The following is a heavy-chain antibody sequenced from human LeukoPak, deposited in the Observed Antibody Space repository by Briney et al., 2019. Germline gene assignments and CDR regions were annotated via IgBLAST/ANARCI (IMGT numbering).Heavy chain of an antibody. CDR3: AREGTYYDILGPFDP. J-gene: IGHJ5*02. D-gene: IGHD3-9*01. CDR2: IIPIFGTA. V-gene: IGHV1-69*06. CDR1: GGTFSSYA. Sequence: ASVKVSCKASGGTFSSYALSWVRQAPGQGLEWMGGIIPIFGTANYAQKFQGRVTITADKSTSTAYMELSSLRSEDTAVYYCAREGTYYDILGPFDPWGQGTLSPSPQ.